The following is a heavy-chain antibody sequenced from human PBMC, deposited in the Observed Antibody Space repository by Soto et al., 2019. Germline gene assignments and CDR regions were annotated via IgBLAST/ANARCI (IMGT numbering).Heavy chain of an antibody. CDR3: ARLVYDSRLNYLYFDH. D-gene: IGHD3-22*01. Sequence: SETLSLTCDVSGVSISSGNWWSWVRQPPGKGLEWIAEVYNDGSANYHPSLESRATTSVDRSKNQFSLRLSSVTAADTGKYYCARLVYDSRLNYLYFDHWGQGTLVTV. J-gene: IGHJ4*02. V-gene: IGHV4-4*02. CDR2: VYNDGSA. CDR1: GVSISSGNW.